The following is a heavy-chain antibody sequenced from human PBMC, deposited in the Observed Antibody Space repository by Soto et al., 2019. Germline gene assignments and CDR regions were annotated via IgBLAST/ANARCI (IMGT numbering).Heavy chain of an antibody. CDR3: ASPYCSGGSCYLTEYFQH. CDR1: GFSFSYYA. J-gene: IGHJ1*01. CDR2: IAYDASKK. Sequence: QVQLVESGGGVVQPGRSLRLSCAASGFSFSYYAMHWVRQAPGKGLEWVAVIAYDASKKYYADSVKGRFTISRDNSKNTLYLQMNSLRDEDTVGYYCASPYCSGGSCYLTEYFQHWGQGTLVTVSS. V-gene: IGHV3-30*03. D-gene: IGHD2-15*01.